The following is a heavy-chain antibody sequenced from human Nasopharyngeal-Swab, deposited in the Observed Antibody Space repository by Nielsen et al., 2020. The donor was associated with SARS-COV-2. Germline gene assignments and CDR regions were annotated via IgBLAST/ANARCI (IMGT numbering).Heavy chain of an antibody. CDR1: GFTFSSYG. Sequence: GESLTIACAASGFTFSSYGMHWVRQAPGKGLEWVAVISYDGSNKYYADSVKGRFTISRDNSKNTLYLQMNSLRAEDTAVYYCAKAGAGSWYGDYWGQGTLVTVSS. V-gene: IGHV3-30*18. CDR3: AKAGAGSWYGDY. D-gene: IGHD6-13*01. CDR2: ISYDGSNK. J-gene: IGHJ4*02.